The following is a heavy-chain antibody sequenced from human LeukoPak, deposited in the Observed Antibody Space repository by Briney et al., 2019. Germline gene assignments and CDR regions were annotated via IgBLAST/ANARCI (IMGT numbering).Heavy chain of an antibody. Sequence: SETLSLTCAVYGGSFSGYYWSWIRQPPGKGLEWIGEINHSGSTNYNPSLKSRVTISVDTSKNQFSLKLSSVTAADTAVYYCARLIGELWFRDYYYYYMDVWGKGTTVTISS. D-gene: IGHD3-10*01. CDR1: GGSFSGYY. J-gene: IGHJ6*03. CDR3: ARLIGELWFRDYYYYYMDV. V-gene: IGHV4-34*01. CDR2: INHSGST.